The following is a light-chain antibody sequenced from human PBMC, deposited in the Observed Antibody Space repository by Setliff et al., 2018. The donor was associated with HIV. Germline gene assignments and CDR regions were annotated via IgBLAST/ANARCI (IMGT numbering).Light chain of an antibody. CDR1: SSDVGGYDS. J-gene: IGLJ2*01. CDR3: CSYTSSSLV. Sequence: QSVLTQPASVSGSPGQSITISCTGTSSDVGGYDSVSWYQQHPGKAPKLLIYDVNNRPSGVSYRFSGSKSGNTASLTISALQADDDADYYCCSYTSSSLVFGGGTKVTVL. CDR2: DVN. V-gene: IGLV2-14*03.